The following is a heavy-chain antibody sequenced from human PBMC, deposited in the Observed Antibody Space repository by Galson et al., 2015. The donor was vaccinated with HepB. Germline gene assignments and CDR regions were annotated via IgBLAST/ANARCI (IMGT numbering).Heavy chain of an antibody. CDR2: IIPIFGTA. CDR1: GGTFSSYA. D-gene: IGHD3-22*01. J-gene: IGHJ3*02. CDR3: ARGDGGYYYDSPNPPRAFDI. Sequence: SVKVSCKASGGTFSSYAISWVRQAPGQGLEWMGGIIPIFGTANYAQKFQGRVTITADESTSTAYMELSSLRSEDTAVYYCARGDGGYYYDSPNPPRAFDIWGQGTMVTVSS. V-gene: IGHV1-69*13.